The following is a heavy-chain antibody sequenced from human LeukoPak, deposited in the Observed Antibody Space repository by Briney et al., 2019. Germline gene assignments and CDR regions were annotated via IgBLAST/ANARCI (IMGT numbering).Heavy chain of an antibody. J-gene: IGHJ4*02. CDR2: IDTSGNT. Sequence: PSETLSLTCTVSGGSISNYWSWIRQPAGKGLEWIGRIDTSGNTNYKPSLKSRVTMSVDTSKNQFSLKLSSVTAADTAVYYCARDGGYKLDYWGQGTLVTVSS. D-gene: IGHD2-15*01. CDR3: ARDGGYKLDY. V-gene: IGHV4-4*07. CDR1: GGSISNY.